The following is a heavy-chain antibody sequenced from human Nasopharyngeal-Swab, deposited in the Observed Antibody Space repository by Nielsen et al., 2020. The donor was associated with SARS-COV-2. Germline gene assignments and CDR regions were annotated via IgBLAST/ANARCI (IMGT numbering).Heavy chain of an antibody. CDR3: GRYVDYDILTGYYYYGMDV. CDR2: INAGNGNT. D-gene: IGHD3-9*01. V-gene: IGHV1-3*01. Sequence: ASVKVSCKASGYTFTSYAMHWVRQAPGQRLEWMGWINAGNGNTKYSQKFQGRVTITRDTSASTAYMELSSLRSEDTAVYYCGRYVDYDILTGYYYYGMDVWGQGTTVTVSS. CDR1: GYTFTSYA. J-gene: IGHJ6*02.